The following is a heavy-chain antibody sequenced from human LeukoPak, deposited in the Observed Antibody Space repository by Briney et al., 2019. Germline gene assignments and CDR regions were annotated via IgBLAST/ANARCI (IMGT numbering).Heavy chain of an antibody. CDR3: AKDNGSGTSSNWFDP. J-gene: IGHJ5*02. Sequence: GGSLRLSCAASGFSFSDYGMHWVRQAPGKGLEWVAFIRYDGTDKYYADSVKGRFTISRDNSKNTLYLQMNSLRAEDTAVYYCAKDNGSGTSSNWFDPWGQGTLVTVSS. V-gene: IGHV3-30*02. CDR1: GFSFSDYG. D-gene: IGHD3-10*01. CDR2: IRYDGTDK.